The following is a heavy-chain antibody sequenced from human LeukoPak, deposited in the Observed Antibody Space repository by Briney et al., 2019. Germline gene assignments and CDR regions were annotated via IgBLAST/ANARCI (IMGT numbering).Heavy chain of an antibody. CDR3: ARDGRFGELSDY. Sequence: ASVKVSCKASGYTFTSYGISWVRQAPGQGLEWMGWISGYNDNTNYAQKLQGRVTMTTDTSTGTAYMEVRSLRSDDTAVDYCARDGRFGELSDYWGQGTLVTVSS. J-gene: IGHJ4*02. V-gene: IGHV1-18*01. D-gene: IGHD3-10*01. CDR1: GYTFTSYG. CDR2: ISGYNDNT.